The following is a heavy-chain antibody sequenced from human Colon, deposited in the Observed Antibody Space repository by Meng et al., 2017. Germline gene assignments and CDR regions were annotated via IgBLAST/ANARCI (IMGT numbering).Heavy chain of an antibody. CDR1: GGSFSGYY. CDR2: INNSGST. D-gene: IGHD6-19*01. J-gene: IGHJ5*02. V-gene: IGHV4-34*01. Sequence: QVKLQQRVDGLLKPSETLSRTCGVYGGSFSGYYGSWIRQPLGKWLEWIGKINNSGSTNYKPSLKSRVTISVDTSKNQFSLKLSSVTAEDTALYYCARERLSSGWYGGRWFDPWGQGSLVTVSS. CDR3: ARERLSSGWYGGRWFDP.